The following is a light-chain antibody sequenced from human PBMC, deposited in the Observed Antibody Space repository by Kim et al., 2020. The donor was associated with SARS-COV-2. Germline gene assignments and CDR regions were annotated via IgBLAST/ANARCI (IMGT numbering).Light chain of an antibody. CDR2: GAS. Sequence: EIVLTQSPGTLSLSPGERATLSCRASQSVSSSYLAWYQQNPGQAPRLLIYGASSRATGIPDRFSGSGSGTDFTLTISRLEPEDFAVYYCQQYGSSPYTFGQGTKLEI. CDR1: QSVSSSY. J-gene: IGKJ2*01. V-gene: IGKV3-20*01. CDR3: QQYGSSPYT.